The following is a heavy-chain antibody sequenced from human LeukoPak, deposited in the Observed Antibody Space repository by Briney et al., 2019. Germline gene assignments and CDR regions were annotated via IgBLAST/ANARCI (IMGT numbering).Heavy chain of an antibody. Sequence: GGSLRLSCAASGFTFSVAAMTWVRQAPGKGLEWVSLIGASGEGTYYADSVKGRFTISRDNAKNSLYLQMNSLRDEDTAVYYCARGFHDWGQGTLVTVSS. J-gene: IGHJ4*02. CDR3: ARGFHD. CDR2: IGASGEGT. V-gene: IGHV3-23*01. D-gene: IGHD3-10*01. CDR1: GFTFSVAA.